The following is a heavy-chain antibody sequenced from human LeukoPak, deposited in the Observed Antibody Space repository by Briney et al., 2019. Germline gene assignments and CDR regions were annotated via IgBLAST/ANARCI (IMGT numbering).Heavy chain of an antibody. CDR1: GFIFSNYD. Sequence: PGGSLRLSCAASGFIFSNYDMAWVRQTPGKGLEWVSGLSAGGDTTYYADSVKGRFTISRDNSKNTLYLQMNSLRAEDTAVYYCAKGRGRWLQLFLDYWGQGTLVTVSS. J-gene: IGHJ4*02. CDR2: LSAGGDTT. V-gene: IGHV3-23*01. CDR3: AKGRGRWLQLFLDY. D-gene: IGHD5-24*01.